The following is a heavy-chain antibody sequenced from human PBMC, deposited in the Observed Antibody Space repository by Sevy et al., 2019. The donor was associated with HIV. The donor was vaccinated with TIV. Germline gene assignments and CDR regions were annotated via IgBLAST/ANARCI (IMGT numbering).Heavy chain of an antibody. J-gene: IGHJ6*02. D-gene: IGHD1-1*01. CDR2: ISSSSSYI. V-gene: IGHV3-21*01. CDR1: GFTFSSYS. Sequence: GGSLRLSCAASGFTFSSYSVNWVRQAPGKGLEWVSSISSSSSYIYYADSVKGRFTISRDNAKNSLYLQMNSLRAEDTAVYYCAIILGPGDTYGMDVWGQGTTVTVSS. CDR3: AIILGPGDTYGMDV.